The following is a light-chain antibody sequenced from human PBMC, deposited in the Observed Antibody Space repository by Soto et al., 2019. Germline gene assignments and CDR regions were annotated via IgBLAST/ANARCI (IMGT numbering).Light chain of an antibody. V-gene: IGKV3-11*01. Sequence: EIVLTQSPATLSLSPGDRATLSCRASQRIGTYLAWYQQKAGQAPSLLIYDTSNRATGIPTRFSGSGSGTDFTLTISSLEPADFAVYFCQHRSNSPPTWTCGQGTKVEIK. J-gene: IGKJ1*01. CDR3: QHRSNSPPTWT. CDR1: QRIGTY. CDR2: DTS.